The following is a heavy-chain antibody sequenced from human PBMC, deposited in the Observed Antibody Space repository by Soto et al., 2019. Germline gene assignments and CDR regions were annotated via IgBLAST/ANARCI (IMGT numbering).Heavy chain of an antibody. CDR2: ISAYNGNT. V-gene: IGHV1-18*01. Sequence: ASVKVSCKASGYTFTSYGISWVRQAPGQGLEWMGWISAYNGNTNYAQKLQGRVTMTTDTSTSTAYMELRSLRSDDTAVYYCARPYYDILTGYYGGGHYGMDVWGQGTTVTVSS. CDR3: ARPYYDILTGYYGGGHYGMDV. D-gene: IGHD3-9*01. CDR1: GYTFTSYG. J-gene: IGHJ6*02.